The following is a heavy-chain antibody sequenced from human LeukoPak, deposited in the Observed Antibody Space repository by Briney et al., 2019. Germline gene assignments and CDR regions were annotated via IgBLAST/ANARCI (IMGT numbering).Heavy chain of an antibody. CDR3: ARLRGPLVTNWFDP. CDR1: GDSFSSYY. D-gene: IGHD6-6*01. J-gene: IGHJ5*02. Sequence: SETLSLTCTVSGDSFSSYYWSWIRQPPGKGLEWIGYIYYAGGTNYNPSLKSRVTFSVDTSRNQFFLKLTSVTAADTAVYYCARLRGPLVTNWFDPWGQGTLVTVSS. CDR2: IYYAGGT. V-gene: IGHV4-59*08.